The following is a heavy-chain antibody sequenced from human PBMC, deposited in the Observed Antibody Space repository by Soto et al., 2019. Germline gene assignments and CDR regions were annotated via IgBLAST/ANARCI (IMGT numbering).Heavy chain of an antibody. J-gene: IGHJ4*02. D-gene: IGHD5-18*01. Sequence: SETLSLTGTVSGGSISSGDYYWSWIRQPPGKGLEWIGYIYYSGSTYYNPSLKSRVTISVDTSKNQFSLKLRSVTAADTAVYYCASSVDTAMVTFDYWGQGXLVTVYS. CDR3: ASSVDTAMVTFDY. CDR1: GGSISSGDYY. V-gene: IGHV4-30-4*01. CDR2: IYYSGST.